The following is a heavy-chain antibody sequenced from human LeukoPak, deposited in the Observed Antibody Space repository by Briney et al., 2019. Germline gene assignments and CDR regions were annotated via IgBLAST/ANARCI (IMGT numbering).Heavy chain of an antibody. J-gene: IGHJ5*02. CDR3: ARAGYSSSWYNWFDP. Sequence: SETLSLTCTVSGGSISSYYWSWIRQPPGKGLEWNGYIYYSGSTNYNPSLKSRVTISVDTSENQFSLKLSSVTAADTAVYYCARAGYSSSWYNWFDPWGQGTLVTVSS. CDR2: IYYSGST. D-gene: IGHD6-13*01. CDR1: GGSISSYY. V-gene: IGHV4-59*01.